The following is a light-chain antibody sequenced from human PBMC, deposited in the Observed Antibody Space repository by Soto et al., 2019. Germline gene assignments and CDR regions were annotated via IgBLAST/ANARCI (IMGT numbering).Light chain of an antibody. J-gene: IGKJ4*01. CDR2: AIS. CDR3: QEANSFT. CDR1: QPVSSW. Sequence: DIQMTQSPSSVSASVGDRVTITCRASQPVSSWLAWYQQKPGEAPKLLNYAISSLQTGVPSRFSGSGSGTDFSLTISSLQPEDFASYYCQEANSFTFGGGTKVELK. V-gene: IGKV1-12*02.